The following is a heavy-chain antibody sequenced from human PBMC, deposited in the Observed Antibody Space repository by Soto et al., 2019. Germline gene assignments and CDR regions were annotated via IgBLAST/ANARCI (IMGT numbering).Heavy chain of an antibody. D-gene: IGHD5-12*01. V-gene: IGHV3-23*01. CDR1: GFTFSSYA. CDR3: AKALYSGYDYDIDY. CDR2: ISGSGGST. J-gene: IGHJ4*02. Sequence: GGSLRLSCAASGFTFSSYAMSWVRQAPGKGLEWVSTISGSGGSTYYADSVKGRFTISRDNSKNTLYLQMNSLRAEDTAVYYCAKALYSGYDYDIDYWGQGTLVTVSS.